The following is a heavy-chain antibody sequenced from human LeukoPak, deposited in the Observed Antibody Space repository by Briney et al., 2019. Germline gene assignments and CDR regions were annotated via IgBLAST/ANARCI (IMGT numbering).Heavy chain of an antibody. Sequence: KPSETLSLTCAVYGGSFSGYYWSWIRQPPGKGLEWMGEINHSGSTNYNPSLKSRVTISVDTSKNQFSLKLSSVTAADTAVYYCATMAIIAAAVYFDYWGQGTLVTVSS. D-gene: IGHD6-13*01. CDR3: ATMAIIAAAVYFDY. CDR2: INHSGST. CDR1: GGSFSGYY. J-gene: IGHJ4*02. V-gene: IGHV4-34*01.